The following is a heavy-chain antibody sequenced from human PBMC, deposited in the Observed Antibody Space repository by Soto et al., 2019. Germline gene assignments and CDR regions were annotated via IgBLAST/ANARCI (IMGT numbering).Heavy chain of an antibody. Sequence: PGGSLRLSCAASGFTFSSYAMSWVRQAPGKGLEWVSAISGSGGSTYYADSVKGRFTISRDNSKNTLYLQMNSLRAEDTAVYYCAKGGEYSGSYFYYYYYYYGMDVWGQGTTVTVSS. V-gene: IGHV3-23*01. CDR2: ISGSGGST. CDR3: AKGGEYSGSYFYYYYYYYGMDV. D-gene: IGHD1-26*01. J-gene: IGHJ6*02. CDR1: GFTFSSYA.